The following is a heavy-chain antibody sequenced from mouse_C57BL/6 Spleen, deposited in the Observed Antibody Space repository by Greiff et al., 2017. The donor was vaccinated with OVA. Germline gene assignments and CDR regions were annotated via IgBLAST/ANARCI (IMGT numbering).Heavy chain of an antibody. J-gene: IGHJ2*01. CDR2: ISSGSSTI. CDR1: GFTFSDYG. Sequence: EVKLMESGGGLVKPGGSLKLSCAASGFTFSDYGMHWVRQAPEKGLEWVAYISSGSSTIYYAVTVTGRFTISRDNAKNTLFLQMTSLRSEDTAMYYCARPLITTVVEGFDYWGQGTTLTVSS. D-gene: IGHD1-1*01. V-gene: IGHV5-17*01. CDR3: ARPLITTVVEGFDY.